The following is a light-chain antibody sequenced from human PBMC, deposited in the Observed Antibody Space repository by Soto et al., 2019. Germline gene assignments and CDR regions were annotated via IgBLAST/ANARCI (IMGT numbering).Light chain of an antibody. CDR1: SSNIGTNT. CDR3: AAWDDSLNGWV. Sequence: QSALTQPASVSGTPGQRVTISCSGSSSNIGTNTVNWYQQLPGTAPKLLIYDNNHRPSGVPDRFSGSKSGTSASLAISGLQSEPEADYYCAAWDDSLNGWVFGGGTKLTVL. CDR2: DNN. V-gene: IGLV1-44*01. J-gene: IGLJ3*02.